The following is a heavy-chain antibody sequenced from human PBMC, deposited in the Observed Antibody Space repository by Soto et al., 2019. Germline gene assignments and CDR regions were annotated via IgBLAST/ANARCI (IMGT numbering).Heavy chain of an antibody. CDR2: IIPICGTA. D-gene: IGHD6-13*01. V-gene: IGHV1-69*13. Sequence: SVKVYCKASGATFSSYAISWVRQAHGQGLEWMGGIIPICGTANYAQKFQGRVTITADESTSTAYMELSSLRSEDTALYYCARQTYSSSWYWFDPWGQGTLVTVSS. CDR3: ARQTYSSSWYWFDP. J-gene: IGHJ5*02. CDR1: GATFSSYA.